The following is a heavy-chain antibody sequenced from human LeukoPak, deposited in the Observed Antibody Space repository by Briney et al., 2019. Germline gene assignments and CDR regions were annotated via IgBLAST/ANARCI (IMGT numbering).Heavy chain of an antibody. Sequence: DSVTVSCMASGYTFTSYGISWVRQAHGQGIEWMGWISAYNGNTQYAQKLQGRVTMTTDTSTSTVYIELRSLRSDDTAVYYCARGSPPRRNYDSRGYYSYYFDYWGQGTLVTVSS. J-gene: IGHJ4*02. CDR2: ISAYNGNT. V-gene: IGHV1-18*01. D-gene: IGHD3-22*01. CDR1: GYTFTSYG. CDR3: ARGSPPRRNYDSRGYYSYYFDY.